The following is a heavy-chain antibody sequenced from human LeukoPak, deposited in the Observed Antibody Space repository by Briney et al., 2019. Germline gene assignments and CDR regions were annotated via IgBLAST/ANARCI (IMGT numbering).Heavy chain of an antibody. CDR2: MNPNSGNT. Sequence: ASVKVSCKASGYTFTSYDINWVRQATGQGLEWMGWMNPNSGNTGYAQKFQGRVTITADESTSTAYMELSSLRSEDTAVYYCASIQAAMSEVWDYWGQGTLVTVSS. CDR1: GYTFTSYD. CDR3: ASIQAAMSEVWDY. V-gene: IGHV1-8*01. D-gene: IGHD2-2*01. J-gene: IGHJ4*02.